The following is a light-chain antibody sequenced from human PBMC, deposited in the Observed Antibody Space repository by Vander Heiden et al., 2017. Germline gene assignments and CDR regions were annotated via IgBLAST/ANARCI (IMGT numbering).Light chain of an antibody. V-gene: IGLV2-14*03. CDR3: SSYTSSSTQV. Sequence: HSALTQPASVSGSPGQSITISCTGTTSDVGAYNYVSWYQQHPGKAPKLMIYDVTNRPSGVSNRFSGSKSGNTASLTISGLQAEDEADYYCSSYTSSSTQVFGTGTKVTVL. CDR1: TSDVGAYNY. J-gene: IGLJ1*01. CDR2: DVT.